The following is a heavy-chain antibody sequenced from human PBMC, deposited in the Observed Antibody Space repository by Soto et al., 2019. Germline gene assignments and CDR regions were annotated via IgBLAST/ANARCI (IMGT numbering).Heavy chain of an antibody. J-gene: IGHJ4*02. V-gene: IGHV1-2*02. CDR2: INPNGGVT. D-gene: IGHD3-10*01. CDR1: GYTFTAYY. CDR3: ARAVHTMIQGVRFRVDQ. Sequence: ASVKVSCKSSGYTFTAYYTHWVRQAPGHGLEWMGWINPNGGVTKYAQKFQGRVTMTRDSSINTAYMELTGLTSDDTAVYYCARAVHTMIQGVRFRVDQWGQGTLVTVSS.